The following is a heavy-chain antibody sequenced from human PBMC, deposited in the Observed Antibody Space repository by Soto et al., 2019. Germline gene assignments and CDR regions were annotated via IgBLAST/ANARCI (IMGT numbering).Heavy chain of an antibody. V-gene: IGHV4-31*03. D-gene: IGHD5-18*01. CDR1: GVSVSTGGYF. Sequence: PSETLSLTCTVPGVSVSTGGYFWTWIRQHPGKGLEWIGDIYYSGMTYYNPSLRGRVSTSLDPSESQFSLKLNSVTAADTAVYYCARDSSGPGYSYGKFDYWGQGALVTVSS. J-gene: IGHJ4*02. CDR3: ARDSSGPGYSYGKFDY. CDR2: IYYSGMT.